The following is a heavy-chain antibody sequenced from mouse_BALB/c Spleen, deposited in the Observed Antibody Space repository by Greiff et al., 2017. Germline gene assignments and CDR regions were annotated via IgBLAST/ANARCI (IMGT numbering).Heavy chain of an antibody. CDR2: ISYSGST. Sequence: VQLKESGPGLVKPSQSLSLTCTVTGYSITSDYAWNWIRQFPGNKLEWMGYISYSGSTSYNPSLKSRISITRDTSKNQFFLQLNSVTTEDTATYYCARHYDYDPVCFDYWGQGTSVTVSS. J-gene: IGHJ4*01. CDR3: ARHYDYDPVCFDY. D-gene: IGHD2-4*01. V-gene: IGHV3-2*02. CDR1: GYSITSDYA.